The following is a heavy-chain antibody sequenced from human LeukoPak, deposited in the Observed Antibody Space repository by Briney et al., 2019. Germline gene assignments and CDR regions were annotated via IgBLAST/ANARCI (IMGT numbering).Heavy chain of an antibody. CDR3: AREGGCIVGATRPGCAFDI. Sequence: ASVKVSCKASGYTFTGYYMHWVRRAPGQGLEWMGWINPNSGGTNYAQKFQGRVTMTRDTSISTAYMELSRLRSDDTAVYYCAREGGCIVGATRPGCAFDIWGQGTMVTVSS. V-gene: IGHV1-2*02. CDR1: GYTFTGYY. CDR2: INPNSGGT. J-gene: IGHJ3*02. D-gene: IGHD1-26*01.